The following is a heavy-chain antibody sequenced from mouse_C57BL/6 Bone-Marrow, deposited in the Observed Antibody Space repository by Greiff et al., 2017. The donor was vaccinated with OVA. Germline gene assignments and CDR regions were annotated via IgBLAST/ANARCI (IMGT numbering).Heavy chain of an antibody. CDR1: GYTFTDYY. CDR2: IFPGSGST. V-gene: IGHV1-75*01. CDR3: ARGGYGSSPLFDY. Sequence: VQLQESGPELVKPGASVKISCKASGYTFTDYYINWVKQRPGQGLEWIGWIFPGSGSTYYNEKFKGKATLTVDKSSSTAYMLLSSLTSEDSAVYFCARGGYGSSPLFDYWGQGTTLTVSS. D-gene: IGHD1-1*01. J-gene: IGHJ2*01.